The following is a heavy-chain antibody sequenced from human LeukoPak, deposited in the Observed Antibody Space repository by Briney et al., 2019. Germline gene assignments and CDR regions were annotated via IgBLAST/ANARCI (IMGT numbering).Heavy chain of an antibody. V-gene: IGHV1-18*01. D-gene: IGHD3-16*02. J-gene: IGHJ4*02. CDR1: GYTLNSYD. CDR3: ASESHDYVWGSYRTGDY. Sequence: ASVKVSCKASGYTLNSYDITWVRQAPGQGFEWMGWISVHNDNTNYAQKFQGRVTMTTDTSTSTAYMELRSLTSDDTAVYYCASESHDYVWGSYRTGDYWGQGTLVTVSS. CDR2: ISVHNDNT.